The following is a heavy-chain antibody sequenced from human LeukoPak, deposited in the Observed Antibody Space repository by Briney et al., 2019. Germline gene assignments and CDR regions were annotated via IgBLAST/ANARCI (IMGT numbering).Heavy chain of an antibody. Sequence: PSETLSLTCPVSGGSVSSSTYYWGWIRQPPGKGLEWIGTIYYNGVIYNNPSLKSRVTISEDPSKNQHSLKMTSVTAADTAFYYCARSVTGFYSWFDPWGQGTLVTVSS. CDR3: ARSVTGFYSWFDP. CDR2: IYYNGVI. D-gene: IGHD3-9*01. J-gene: IGHJ5*02. CDR1: GGSVSSSTYY. V-gene: IGHV4-39*01.